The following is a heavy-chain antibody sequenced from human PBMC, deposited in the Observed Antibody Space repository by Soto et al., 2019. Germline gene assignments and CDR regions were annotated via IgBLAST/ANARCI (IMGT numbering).Heavy chain of an antibody. CDR3: ARGVYGSGNYYTGPSAFDI. V-gene: IGHV1-69*06. CDR1: GGTLSDHG. J-gene: IGHJ3*02. Sequence: QVQLEQSGAEVKKPGSSVKISCKAFGGTLSDHGVSWLRQAPGQGLEWVGGTIPVFNTANYAPKFQGRVTIAADKSTNIAYMELGSLRSDDTAFYYCARGVYGSGNYYTGPSAFDIWGQGTLVIVSS. D-gene: IGHD3-10*01. CDR2: TIPVFNTA.